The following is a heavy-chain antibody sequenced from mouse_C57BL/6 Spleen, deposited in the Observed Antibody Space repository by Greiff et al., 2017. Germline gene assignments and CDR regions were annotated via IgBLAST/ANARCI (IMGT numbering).Heavy chain of an antibody. CDR3: ARSEYYGSPYWYCDV. CDR2: INPSSGYT. D-gene: IGHD1-1*01. Sequence: VQLQQSGAELARPGASVKMSCKASGYTFTSYTMHWVKQRPGQGLEWIGYINPSSGYTKYNQKFKDKATLTADKSSSTAYMQLSSLTSEDAAVYYCARSEYYGSPYWYCDVWGTGTTVTVSS. V-gene: IGHV1-4*01. J-gene: IGHJ1*03. CDR1: GYTFTSYT.